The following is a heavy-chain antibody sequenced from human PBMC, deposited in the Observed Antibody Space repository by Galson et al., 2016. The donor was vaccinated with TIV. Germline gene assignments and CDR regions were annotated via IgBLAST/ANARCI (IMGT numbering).Heavy chain of an antibody. J-gene: IGHJ5*02. CDR2: INPNSGVT. V-gene: IGHV1-2*02. CDR3: SRANDPSTQGDR. Sequence: SVKVSCKASGYNFIGYYIHWVRQAPGQGLEWMGWINPNSGVTTYAQKFQGGVAMTRDRSITTAYLDLSRLTSADTAVYYCSRANDPSTQGDRWGQGTLVSVSP. D-gene: IGHD1-1*01. CDR1: GYNFIGYY.